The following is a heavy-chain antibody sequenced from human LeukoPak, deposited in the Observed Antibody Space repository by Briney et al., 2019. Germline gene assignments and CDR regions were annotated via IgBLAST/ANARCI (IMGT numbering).Heavy chain of an antibody. J-gene: IGHJ6*02. CDR1: GFTFSTYA. V-gene: IGHV3-23*01. Sequence: PGGSLRLSCAASGFTFSTYAVSWVRQAPGKGLEWVSFISGSGGTTYYADSVKGRFTISRDNSKNTLSLQMNSLRAEDTAIYYCAKVISWGSYYYYGMDVWGQGTTVTVSS. CDR3: AKVISWGSYYYYGMDV. CDR2: ISGSGGTT. D-gene: IGHD7-27*01.